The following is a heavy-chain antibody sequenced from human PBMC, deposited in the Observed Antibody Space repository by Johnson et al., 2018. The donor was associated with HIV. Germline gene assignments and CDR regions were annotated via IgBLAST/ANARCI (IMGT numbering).Heavy chain of an antibody. D-gene: IGHD1-26*01. CDR2: IYSGGST. CDR1: GFTVSTKY. J-gene: IGHJ3*02. V-gene: IGHV3-66*01. Sequence: VQLVESGGGLVQPGGSLRLSCAASGFTVSTKYMSWVRQAPGKGLEWVSVIYSGGSTYYADSVKGRFTISRDNSKNRLFLQMNSLRADDTAVYYCAKGRSGSYPYDAFDIWCQGTVVTVSS. CDR3: AKGRSGSYPYDAFDI.